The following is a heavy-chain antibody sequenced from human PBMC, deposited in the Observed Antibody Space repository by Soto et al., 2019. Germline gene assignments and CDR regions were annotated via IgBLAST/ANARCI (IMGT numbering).Heavy chain of an antibody. D-gene: IGHD6-19*01. CDR3: ARDTRGWYFFDY. V-gene: IGHV3-30-3*01. CDR2: MSYDGNNK. Sequence: QVQLVESGGGVVQPGRSLRLSCAASGFTFSSYAMHWVRQAPGKGLEWVAVMSYDGNNKYYVDSVEGRLSISRDDSKNTLFLQMNSLRAEDTAVDHCARDTRGWYFFDYWGQGTLVIVSS. CDR1: GFTFSSYA. J-gene: IGHJ4*02.